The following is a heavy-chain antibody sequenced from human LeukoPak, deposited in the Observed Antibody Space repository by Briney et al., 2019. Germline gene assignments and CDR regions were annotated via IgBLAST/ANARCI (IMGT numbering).Heavy chain of an antibody. Sequence: SETLSLTCAVSGYSISSGYYWGWIRQPPGKGLEWIGSIYHSGSTYYNPSLKSRVTISVDTSKNQFSLKLSSVTAADTAVYYCAGLRPHYSNYDLGYFDYWGQGTLVTVSS. D-gene: IGHD4-11*01. V-gene: IGHV4-38-2*01. J-gene: IGHJ4*02. CDR2: IYHSGST. CDR3: AGLRPHYSNYDLGYFDY. CDR1: GYSISSGYY.